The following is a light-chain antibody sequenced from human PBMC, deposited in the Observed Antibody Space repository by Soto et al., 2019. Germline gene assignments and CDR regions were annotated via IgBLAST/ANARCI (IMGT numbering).Light chain of an antibody. Sequence: QSVLAQPASVSGSPGQSVTISCTGASSDVGGYNYVSWYQQHPGKAPKLMIYDVSKRPSGVPDRFSGSKSGNTASLTISGLQAEDEADYYCCSYAGSYTLYVFGTGTKVPS. J-gene: IGLJ1*01. CDR2: DVS. CDR1: SSDVGGYNY. V-gene: IGLV2-11*01. CDR3: CSYAGSYTLYV.